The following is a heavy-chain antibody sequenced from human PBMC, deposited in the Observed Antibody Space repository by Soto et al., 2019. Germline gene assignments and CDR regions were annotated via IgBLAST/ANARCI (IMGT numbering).Heavy chain of an antibody. Sequence: PVKGLEWVSAISGSGGSTYYADSVKVRFTISRDNSKNTLYLQMNSLRAEDTAVYYCARRGSGSYYDYWGQGTLVTVSS. CDR2: ISGSGGST. J-gene: IGHJ4*02. CDR3: ARRGSGSYYDY. V-gene: IGHV3-23*01. D-gene: IGHD1-26*01.